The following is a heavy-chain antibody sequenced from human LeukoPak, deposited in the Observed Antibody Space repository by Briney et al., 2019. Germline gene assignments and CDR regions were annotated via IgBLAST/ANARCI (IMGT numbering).Heavy chain of an antibody. J-gene: IGHJ1*01. CDR3: SRGGPVAGTHKYFQH. CDR1: GYTFTNYA. Sequence: ASVKVSCKASGYTFTNYAMHWVRQAPGQRLEWMGWINGGNGNTDYAQKFQGRVTLTRNTSISTAYMELSSLRSEDTAVYYCSRGGPVAGTHKYFQHWGQGTLVTVSS. V-gene: IGHV1-3*01. D-gene: IGHD6-19*01. CDR2: INGGNGNT.